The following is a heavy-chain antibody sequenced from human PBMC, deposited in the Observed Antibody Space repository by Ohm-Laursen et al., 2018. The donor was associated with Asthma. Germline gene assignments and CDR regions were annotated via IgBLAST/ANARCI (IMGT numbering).Heavy chain of an antibody. J-gene: IGHJ4*02. CDR3: ARLSSINFDY. CDR2: IKPSGGGT. V-gene: IGHV1-46*03. CDR1: GYAITSNH. Sequence: GASVKVSCNASGYAITSNHMHWVRQAPGQGLEWMGLIKPSGGGTIYAQKFQGRVTMTRDTSTSTVYMELSSLRSEDTAVYYCARLSSINFDYWGQGTLVTVSS. D-gene: IGHD6-13*01.